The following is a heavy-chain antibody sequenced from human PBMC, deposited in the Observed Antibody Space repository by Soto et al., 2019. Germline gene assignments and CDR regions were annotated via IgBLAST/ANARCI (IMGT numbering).Heavy chain of an antibody. Sequence: SGPRLVNPTQTLTLTCTFSGFSLSTSGVGVGWIRQPPGKALEWLALIYWDDDKRYSPSLKSRLTITKDTSKNQVVLTMTNMDPVDTATYYCAHSRSTIFGVVIIGSNWFDPWGQGTLVTVSS. CDR3: AHSRSTIFGVVIIGSNWFDP. J-gene: IGHJ5*02. D-gene: IGHD3-3*01. CDR1: GFSLSTSGVG. CDR2: IYWDDDK. V-gene: IGHV2-5*02.